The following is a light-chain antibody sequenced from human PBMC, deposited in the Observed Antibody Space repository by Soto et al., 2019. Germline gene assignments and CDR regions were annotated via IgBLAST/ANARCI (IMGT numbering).Light chain of an antibody. CDR1: SSDVGGYWY. J-gene: IGLJ1*01. CDR3: SSYAGDNIYV. Sequence: QSALTQPPSASGSPGQSVTISCTGTSSDVGGYWYVSWYQHHPGKAPRLLIYEVSKRPSGVPHRFSGSKSDNTASLTVSGLQAEDEADYYCSSYAGDNIYVFGTGTKSPS. CDR2: EVS. V-gene: IGLV2-8*01.